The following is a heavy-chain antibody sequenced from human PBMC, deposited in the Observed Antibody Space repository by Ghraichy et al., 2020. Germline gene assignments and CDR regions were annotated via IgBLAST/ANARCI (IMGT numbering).Heavy chain of an antibody. J-gene: IGHJ6*02. CDR1: GFTFSSYA. Sequence: GGSLRLSCAASGFTFSSYAMSWVRQAPGKGLEWVSAISGSGGSTYYADSVKGRFTISRDNSKNTLYLQMNSLRAEDTAVYYCAKPLGGSGGNPHTLGQLGCCYYGMDVWGQGTTVTVSS. CDR3: AKPLGGSGGNPHTLGQLGCCYYGMDV. CDR2: ISGSGGST. D-gene: IGHD4-23*01. V-gene: IGHV3-23*01.